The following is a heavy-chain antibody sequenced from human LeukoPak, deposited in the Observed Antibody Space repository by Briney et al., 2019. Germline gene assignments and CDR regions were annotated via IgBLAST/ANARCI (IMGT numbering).Heavy chain of an antibody. D-gene: IGHD3-10*01. V-gene: IGHV1-3*02. CDR1: GYTFNDYA. CDR2: TNAGNGNT. CDR3: ARANLWFGDAMDV. Sequence: ASVKVSCKASGYTFNDYAMHWVRQAPGQRLEWMGWTNAGNGNTKHSQEFQGRITITRDTSASTAYMEVSSLRSEDTAVYYCARANLWFGDAMDVWGRGTTVTVSS. J-gene: IGHJ6*02.